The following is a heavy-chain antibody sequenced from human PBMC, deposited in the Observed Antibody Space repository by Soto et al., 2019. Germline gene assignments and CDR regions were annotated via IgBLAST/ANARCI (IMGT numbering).Heavy chain of an antibody. D-gene: IGHD2-21*02. CDR2: IYDSGST. J-gene: IGHJ3*01. CDR3: VSSRTAIYGDAFDV. V-gene: IGHV4-59*03. CDR1: GDSISSYF. Sequence: NPSETLSLTCSVSGDSISSYFRNWIRQPPGEGLEWIGCIYDSGSTDYNPSLKSRVTISLDTSKKQFSLRLNSVTAADTAVYYCVSSRTAIYGDAFDVWGQGTMVTVSS.